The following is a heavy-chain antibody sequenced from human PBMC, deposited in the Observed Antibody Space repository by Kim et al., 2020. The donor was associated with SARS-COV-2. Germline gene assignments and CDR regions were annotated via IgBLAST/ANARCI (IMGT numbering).Heavy chain of an antibody. D-gene: IGHD3-10*01. V-gene: IGHV4-31*03. CDR1: GGSITSGGYY. CDR3: ARFRMIRGVIITGWFDP. Sequence: SETLSLTCTVSGGSITSGGYYWSWIRQHPGTGLEWIGYIYYSGSTYYNPSLKSRVIISADTAKNQFSLKLNSVTAADTAVYYCARFRMIRGVIITGWFDPWGQGTLVTVSS. J-gene: IGHJ5*02. CDR2: IYYSGST.